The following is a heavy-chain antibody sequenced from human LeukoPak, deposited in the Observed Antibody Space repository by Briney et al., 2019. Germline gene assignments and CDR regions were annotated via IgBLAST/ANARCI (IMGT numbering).Heavy chain of an antibody. Sequence: GGSLRLSCAASRFSFSTFGMHWVRQAPGKGLGWVAVISSDGSNKYYADSVRGRFTISGDNSKDTLYLQMSSLRIEDATVYYCRAATKYLDYYYDYWGQGTLVTVSS. V-gene: IGHV3-30*03. D-gene: IGHD3-22*01. CDR3: RAATKYLDYYYDY. CDR1: RFSFSTFG. CDR2: ISSDGSNK. J-gene: IGHJ4*02.